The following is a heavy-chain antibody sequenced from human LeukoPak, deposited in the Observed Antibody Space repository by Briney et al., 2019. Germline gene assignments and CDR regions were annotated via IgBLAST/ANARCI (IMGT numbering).Heavy chain of an antibody. CDR3: ARLDYYYYYMDV. CDR2: IIPIFGTA. J-gene: IGHJ6*03. V-gene: IGHV1-69*05. D-gene: IGHD1-1*01. CDR1: GGTFSSYA. Sequence: SVKVSCKASGGTFSSYAISWVRQAPGQGLEWMGGIIPIFGTANYAQKFHGRVTITTDESTSTAYMELSSLRSEDTAVYYCARLDYYYYYMDVWGKGTTVTVSS.